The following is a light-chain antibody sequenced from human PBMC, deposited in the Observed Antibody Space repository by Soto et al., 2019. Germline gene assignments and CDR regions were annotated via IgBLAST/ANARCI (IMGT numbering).Light chain of an antibody. Sequence: QLVLTQPPSASGTPGQRVTISCSGGSSNIGSYTVNWYQQLPGTAPKLLIYSNNLRPSGVPDRFSGSKSGTSVSLAISGLQSEDEADYYCAAWDDSLNGVVFGGGTKLTVL. CDR3: AAWDDSLNGVV. J-gene: IGLJ2*01. CDR2: SNN. V-gene: IGLV1-44*01. CDR1: SSNIGSYT.